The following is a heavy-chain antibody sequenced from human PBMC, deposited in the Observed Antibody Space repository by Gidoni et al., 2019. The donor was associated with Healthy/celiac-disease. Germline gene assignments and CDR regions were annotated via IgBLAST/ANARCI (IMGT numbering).Heavy chain of an antibody. CDR3: ARDEGMECGSCYFIDY. J-gene: IGHJ4*02. CDR1: GYNFTSYG. D-gene: IGHD2-15*01. CDR2: ISAYNGNT. Sequence: QVQLVQSGAEVKKPGASVKVSCKASGYNFTSYGISWVRQAPGQGLEWMGWISAYNGNTNYAQNLQGRITMTTDTSTSTAYMELRSLRSDDTAVYYCARDEGMECGSCYFIDYWGQGTLVTVSS. V-gene: IGHV1-18*01.